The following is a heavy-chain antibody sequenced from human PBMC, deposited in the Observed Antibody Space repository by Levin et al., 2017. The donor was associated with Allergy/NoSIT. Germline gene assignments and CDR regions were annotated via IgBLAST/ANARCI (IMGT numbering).Heavy chain of an antibody. CDR2: ISWNSGSI. V-gene: IGHV3-9*01. J-gene: IGHJ3*02. D-gene: IGHD1-26*01. CDR1: GFTFDDYA. Sequence: GGSLRLSCAASGFTFDDYAMHWVRQAPGKGLEWVSGISWNSGSIGYADSVKGRFTISRDNAKNSLYLQMNSLRAEDTALYYCAKDIGGSYFDAFDIWGQGTMVTVSS. CDR3: AKDIGGSYFDAFDI.